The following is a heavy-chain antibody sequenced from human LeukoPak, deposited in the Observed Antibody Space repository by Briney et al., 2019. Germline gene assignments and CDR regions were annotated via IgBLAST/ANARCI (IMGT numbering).Heavy chain of an antibody. D-gene: IGHD4-17*01. Sequence: SGGSLRLSCAASEFTFSDYYMHWIRQAPGKGLEWVSYISSSGSTMYYADSVEGRFTISRDNAKNSLYLQMNSLRAEDTAVYYCARAGGYGDYGVGYWGQGTLVTVSS. CDR3: ARAGGYGDYGVGY. V-gene: IGHV3-11*01. CDR2: ISSSGSTM. CDR1: EFTFSDYY. J-gene: IGHJ4*02.